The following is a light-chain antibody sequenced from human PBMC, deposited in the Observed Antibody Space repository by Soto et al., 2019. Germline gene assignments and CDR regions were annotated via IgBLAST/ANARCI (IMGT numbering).Light chain of an antibody. V-gene: IGLV2-14*01. CDR3: SSYTSYSTYV. CDR1: SSDVGNYNY. J-gene: IGLJ1*01. CDR2: DVS. Sequence: QSALTQPASVSGSPGQLITISCTGTSSDVGNYNYVAWYQQHPGKAPKVMIYDVSNRPSGVSNRFSGSKSGNTASLTISGLQAEDEADYYCSSYTSYSTYVFGTGTKVTVL.